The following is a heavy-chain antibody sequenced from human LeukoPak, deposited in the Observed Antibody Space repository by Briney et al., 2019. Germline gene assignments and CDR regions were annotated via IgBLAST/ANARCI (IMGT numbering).Heavy chain of an antibody. V-gene: IGHV4-30-4*01. J-gene: IGHJ3*02. CDR2: IYYSGST. CDR3: ARVAHAFDI. Sequence: PSETLSLTYTVSGGSISSGDYCWSWIRQPPGKGLEWIGYIYYSGSTYYTPSLKSRVTISVDTSKNQFSLKLSSVTAADTAVYYCARVAHAFDIWGQGTMVTVSS. CDR1: GGSISSGDYC.